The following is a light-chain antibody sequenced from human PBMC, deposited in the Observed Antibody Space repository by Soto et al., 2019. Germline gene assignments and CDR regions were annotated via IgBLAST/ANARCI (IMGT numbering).Light chain of an antibody. V-gene: IGLV1-44*01. CDR1: NSNIGRNT. J-gene: IGLJ1*01. CDR2: SNS. Sequence: QSVLTQAPSASGTPGQRVTISCSGSNSNIGRNTVNWYQHLPGTAPKLLMYSNSQRPSGVPERFSGSRSGTSASLAISGLQSADEADYYCAAWDDSLSAYVFGTGTKVTVL. CDR3: AAWDDSLSAYV.